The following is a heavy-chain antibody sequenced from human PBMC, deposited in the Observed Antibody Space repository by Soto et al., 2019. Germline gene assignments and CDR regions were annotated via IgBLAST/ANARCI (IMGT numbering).Heavy chain of an antibody. J-gene: IGHJ4*02. CDR2: INPSGGST. Sequence: QVQLVQSGAEVQKPGASVKVSCKASGYTFTSYYMHWVRQAPGQGLEWMGIINPSGGSTDYAQKFQGRGTMTRDRSTSTGYMERSSLRSEDTAVYYCARDLPYCAGGSCYSVAPDYWGQGTLVTVSS. CDR1: GYTFTSYY. V-gene: IGHV1-46*01. CDR3: ARDLPYCAGGSCYSVAPDY. D-gene: IGHD2-15*01.